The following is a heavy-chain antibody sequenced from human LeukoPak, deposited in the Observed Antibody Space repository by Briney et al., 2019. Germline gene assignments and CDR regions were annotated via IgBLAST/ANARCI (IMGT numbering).Heavy chain of an antibody. CDR3: ARGQRWLQLFDY. CDR1: GFTVSSNY. J-gene: IGHJ4*02. D-gene: IGHD5-24*01. Sequence: GGSLRLSCAASGFTVSSNYMSWVRQAPGKGLEWVSPISSGGNTYYADSVKGRFTISRDNSKNTLYLQMNSLRAEDTAVYYCARGQRWLQLFDYWGQGTLVTVSS. CDR2: ISSGGNT. V-gene: IGHV3-53*01.